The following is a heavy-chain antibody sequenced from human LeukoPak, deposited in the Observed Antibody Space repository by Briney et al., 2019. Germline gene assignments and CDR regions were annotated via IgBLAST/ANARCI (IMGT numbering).Heavy chain of an antibody. J-gene: IGHJ3*02. CDR3: ARDLRGLLWFGTDAFDI. CDR1: GFTFSSYS. Sequence: RTGGSLRLSCAASGFTFSSYSMNWVRQAPGKGLEWVSSISSSSSYIYYADSVKGRFTISRDNAKNSLYLQMNSLRAEDTAVYYCARDLRGLLWFGTDAFDIWGQGTMVTVSS. D-gene: IGHD3-10*01. CDR2: ISSSSSYI. V-gene: IGHV3-21*01.